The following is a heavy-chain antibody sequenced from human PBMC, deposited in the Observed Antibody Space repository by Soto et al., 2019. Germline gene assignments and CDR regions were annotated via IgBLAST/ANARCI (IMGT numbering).Heavy chain of an antibody. V-gene: IGHV4-59*01. J-gene: IGHJ4*02. CDR1: GGSISSYY. CDR3: ARMTFDDYCEY. CDR2: IYYSGST. Sequence: SETLSLTCTVSGGSISSYYWSWIRQPPGKGLEWIGYIYYSGSTNYNPSLKSRVTISVDTSKNQFSLKLSSVTAADTAVYYCARMTFDDYCEYWGQGTLVTVS. D-gene: IGHD2-21*02.